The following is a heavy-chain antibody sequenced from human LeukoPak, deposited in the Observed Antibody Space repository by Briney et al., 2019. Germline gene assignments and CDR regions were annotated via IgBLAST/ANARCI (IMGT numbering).Heavy chain of an antibody. Sequence: GGSLRLSCAASGFTFSSYDMHWVRQATGKGLEWVSAIGTAGDTYYPGSVKGRFTISRENAKNSLYLQMNSLRAEDTAVYYCAKPYKTGPHYYDSSGYYYDPSGYWGQGTLVTVSS. V-gene: IGHV3-13*01. CDR1: GFTFSSYD. CDR2: IGTAGDT. D-gene: IGHD3-22*01. J-gene: IGHJ4*02. CDR3: AKPYKTGPHYYDSSGYYYDPSGY.